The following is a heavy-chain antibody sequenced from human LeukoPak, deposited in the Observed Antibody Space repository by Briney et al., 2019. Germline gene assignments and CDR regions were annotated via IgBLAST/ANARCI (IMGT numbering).Heavy chain of an antibody. CDR2: IYYSGST. V-gene: IGHV4-59*08. D-gene: IGHD3-3*01. J-gene: IGHJ6*02. CDR3: ARRALESHYDFWSGYYTPYGMDV. Sequence: SETLSLTCTVSGGSISSYYWSWIRQPPGKGLEWIGYIYYSGSTNYNPSLKSRVTISVDTSKNQFSLKLSSVTAADTAVYYCARRALESHYDFWSGYYTPYGMDVWGQGTTVTVSS. CDR1: GGSISSYY.